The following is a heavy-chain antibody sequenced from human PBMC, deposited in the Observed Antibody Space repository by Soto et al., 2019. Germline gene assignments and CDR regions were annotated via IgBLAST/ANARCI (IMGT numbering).Heavy chain of an antibody. Sequence: LSLTCTVSGGSIGSGGYYWSWIRQHPGKGLEWIGYIYYSGSTYYNPSLKSRVTISVDTSKNQFSLKLSSVTAADTAVYYCARVTSTYYYDSSGYYFDYWGQGTRVTVSS. CDR2: IYYSGST. J-gene: IGHJ4*02. CDR1: GGSIGSGGYY. CDR3: ARVTSTYYYDSSGYYFDY. D-gene: IGHD3-22*01. V-gene: IGHV4-31*03.